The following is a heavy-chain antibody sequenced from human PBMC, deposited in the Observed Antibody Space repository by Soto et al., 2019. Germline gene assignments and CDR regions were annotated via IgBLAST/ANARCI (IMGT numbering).Heavy chain of an antibody. J-gene: IGHJ5*02. V-gene: IGHV4-30-4*01. Sequence: QVQVQESGPRLVRPSQTLSLTCTVTGASLSSLDRYYSWIRQHPGKGPEWIGSIHHSGTIYYKPSLTSRASILVDTSQNQFSLRLTSVTAADTAVYYCSGGGDASKAGSWGQGILVSVSS. D-gene: IGHD2-21*01. CDR2: IHHSGTI. CDR3: SGGGDASKAGS. CDR1: GASLSSLDRY.